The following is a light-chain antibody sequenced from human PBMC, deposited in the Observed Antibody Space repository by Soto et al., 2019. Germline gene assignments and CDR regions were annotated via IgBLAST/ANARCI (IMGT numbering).Light chain of an antibody. J-gene: IGKJ1*01. Sequence: DIQMTQSPSTLSASVGDRVTITCRASQSISNWLAWYQQKPGKVPKLLIYKASSLESGVPSRFSGSGSGTEFTLTISSLQPDDFGTYYCQEYNNNWTFGQGTKV. CDR1: QSISNW. CDR2: KAS. V-gene: IGKV1-5*03. CDR3: QEYNNNWT.